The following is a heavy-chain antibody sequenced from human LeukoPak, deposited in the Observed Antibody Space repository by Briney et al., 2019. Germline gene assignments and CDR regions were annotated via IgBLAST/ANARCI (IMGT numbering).Heavy chain of an antibody. CDR2: ISGSGGST. V-gene: IGHV3-23*01. J-gene: IGHJ4*02. CDR3: ANLFVQSGAY. Sequence: SGGSLRLSCAASGFTFSSYGMSWVRQAPGKGLEWVSAISGSGGSTYYADSVKGRFTISRDNSKNTLYLQMNSLRAEDTAVYYCANLFVQSGAYWGQGTLVTVSS. CDR1: GFTFSSYG. D-gene: IGHD2-21*01.